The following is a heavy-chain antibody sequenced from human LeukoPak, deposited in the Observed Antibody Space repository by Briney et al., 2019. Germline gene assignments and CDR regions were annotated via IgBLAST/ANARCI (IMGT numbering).Heavy chain of an antibody. CDR1: GYTFTGYY. D-gene: IGHD5-18*01. Sequence: ASVKVSCKASGYTFTGYYMHWVPPAPGHGLEWMGWINPNSGGTNYAQKFQGRVTMTRDTSISTAYMELSRLRSDDTAVYYCARVMAAMGYAFDIWGQGTMVTVSS. CDR3: ARVMAAMGYAFDI. V-gene: IGHV1-2*02. CDR2: INPNSGGT. J-gene: IGHJ3*02.